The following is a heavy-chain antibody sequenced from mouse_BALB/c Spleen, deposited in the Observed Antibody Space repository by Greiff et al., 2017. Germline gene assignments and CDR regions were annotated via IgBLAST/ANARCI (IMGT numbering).Heavy chain of an antibody. V-gene: IGHV5-17*02. CDR1: GFTFSSFG. CDR3: ARHGYFDY. CDR2: ISSGSSTI. Sequence: EVQLVESGGGLVQPGGSRKLSCAASGFTFSSFGMHWVRQAPEKGLEWVAYISSGSSTIYYADTVKGRFTISRDNPKNTLFLQMTSLRSEDTAMYYCARHGYFDYWGQGTTLTVSS. J-gene: IGHJ2*01.